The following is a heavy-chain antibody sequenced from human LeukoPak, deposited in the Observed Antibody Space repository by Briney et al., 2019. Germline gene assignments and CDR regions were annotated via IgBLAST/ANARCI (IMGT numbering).Heavy chain of an antibody. V-gene: IGHV4-59*12. CDR1: GGSISSYY. CDR2: IYHSGST. D-gene: IGHD2-2*02. J-gene: IGHJ6*03. Sequence: SETLSLTCTVSGGSISSYYWSWIRQPPGKGLEWIGYIYHSGSTYYNPSLKSRVTISVDRSKNQFSLKLSSVTAADTAVYYCAGDATSAAITYYYYYMDVWGKGTTVTVSS. CDR3: AGDATSAAITYYYYYMDV.